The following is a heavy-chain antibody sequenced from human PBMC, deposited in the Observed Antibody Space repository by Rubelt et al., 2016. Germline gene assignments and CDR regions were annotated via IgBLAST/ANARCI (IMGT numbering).Heavy chain of an antibody. Sequence: SLKLSCAASGFTFSSYAMHWVRQAPGKGLEWVAVISYHGSNKYYADSVKGRFTISRDNSKNTLYLQMNSLKTEDTAVYYCTTHYYDSSGYSLSAFDIWGQGTMVTVSS. V-gene: IGHV3-30*04. J-gene: IGHJ3*02. D-gene: IGHD3-22*01. CDR1: GFTFSSYA. CDR3: TTHYYDSSGYSLSAFDI. CDR2: ISYHGSNK.